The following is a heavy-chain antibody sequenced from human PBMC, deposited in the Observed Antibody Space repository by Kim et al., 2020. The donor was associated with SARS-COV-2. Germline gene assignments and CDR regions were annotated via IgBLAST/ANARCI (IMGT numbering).Heavy chain of an antibody. J-gene: IGHJ5*02. CDR2: MNPNSGNT. D-gene: IGHD1-26*01. CDR3: ARGLLEESWFDP. V-gene: IGHV1-8*01. Sequence: ASVKVSCKASGYTFTSYDINWVRQATGQGLEWMGWMNPNSGNTGYAQKFQGRVTMTRNTSISTAYMELSSLRSEDTAVYYCARGLLEESWFDPWGQGTLVTVSS. CDR1: GYTFTSYD.